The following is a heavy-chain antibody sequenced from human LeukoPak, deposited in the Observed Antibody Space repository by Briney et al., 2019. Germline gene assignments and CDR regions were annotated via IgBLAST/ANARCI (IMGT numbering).Heavy chain of an antibody. V-gene: IGHV3-23*01. CDR1: GFTLSSYA. J-gene: IGHJ4*02. Sequence: GGSLGLSCAASGFTLSSYAMSWLRQAPGKGLEWVSAISASGDSTYYADSVKGRFTISRDNSKNTLYLQMNSLRAEDTAVYYCAKRGTSGRVDYWGQGTLVTVSS. D-gene: IGHD2-2*01. CDR3: AKRGTSGRVDY. CDR2: ISASGDST.